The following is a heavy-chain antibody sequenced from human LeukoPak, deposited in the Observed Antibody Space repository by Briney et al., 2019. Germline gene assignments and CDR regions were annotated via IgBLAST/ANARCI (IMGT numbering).Heavy chain of an antibody. CDR2: ISSSGSTI. Sequence: GGSLRLSCAASGFTFSSYEMNWVRQAPGKGLEWVSYISSSGSTIYYADSEKGRFTISRDNAKNSLYLQMNSLRAEDTAVYYCARGEAAAGTNWFDPWGQGTLVTVSS. J-gene: IGHJ5*02. D-gene: IGHD6-13*01. V-gene: IGHV3-48*03. CDR1: GFTFSSYE. CDR3: ARGEAAAGTNWFDP.